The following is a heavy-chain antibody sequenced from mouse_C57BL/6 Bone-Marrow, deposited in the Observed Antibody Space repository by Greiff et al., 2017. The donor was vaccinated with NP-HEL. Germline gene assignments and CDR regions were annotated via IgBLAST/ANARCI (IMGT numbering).Heavy chain of an antibody. CDR3: AREIYYGTGGFAY. J-gene: IGHJ3*01. V-gene: IGHV3-6*01. Sequence: EVQLVESGPGLVKPSQSLSLTCSVTGYSITSGYYWNWIRQFPGNKLEWMGYISYDGSNNYNPSLKNRISITRDTSKNQFFLKLNSVTTEDTATYYCAREIYYGTGGFAYWGQGTLVTVSA. D-gene: IGHD2-1*01. CDR2: ISYDGSN. CDR1: GYSITSGYY.